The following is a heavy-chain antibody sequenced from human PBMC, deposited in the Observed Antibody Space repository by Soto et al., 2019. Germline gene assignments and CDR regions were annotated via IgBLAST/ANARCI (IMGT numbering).Heavy chain of an antibody. CDR3: AKDQKIVATTSY. CDR2: ISGSGGST. V-gene: IGHV3-23*01. D-gene: IGHD5-12*01. J-gene: IGHJ4*02. CDR1: GFTFSSYA. Sequence: GSLRLSCAASGFTFSSYAMSWVRQAPGEGLEWVSAISGSGGSTYYADSVKGRFTISRDNSKNTLYLQMNSLRAEDTAVYYCAKDQKIVATTSYWGQGTLVTVSS.